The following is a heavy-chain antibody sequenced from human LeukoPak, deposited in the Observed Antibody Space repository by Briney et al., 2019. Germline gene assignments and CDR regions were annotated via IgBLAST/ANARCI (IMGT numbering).Heavy chain of an antibody. Sequence: GGSLRLSCAASGFTFSSYSMNWVRQAPGKGLEWVSSISSSSSYIYYADSVKGRFTISRDNAKNSLYLQMNSLRAEDTAVYYCATVMDNWNDRAKKYYFDYWGQGTLVTVSS. CDR2: ISSSSSYI. CDR3: ATVMDNWNDRAKKYYFDY. J-gene: IGHJ4*02. D-gene: IGHD1-1*01. CDR1: GFTFSSYS. V-gene: IGHV3-21*01.